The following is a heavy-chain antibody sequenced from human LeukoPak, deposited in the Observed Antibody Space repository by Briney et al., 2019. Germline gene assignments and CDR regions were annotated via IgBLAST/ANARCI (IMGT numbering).Heavy chain of an antibody. J-gene: IGHJ3*01. D-gene: IGHD4-11*01. CDR1: GFPFGDFA. CDR2: ITRSGKNT. CDR3: VKDDYCSIPGCVIDAFVV. Sequence: PGGSLRLSCAASGFPFGDFAMTWVRQVPGGGLQWVSTITRSGKNTSDADSVKGGFPISGGDYKGMLYPQMNSLRAEDTATYYCVKDDYCSIPGCVIDAFVVWGQGTVVTVSS. V-gene: IGHV3-23*01.